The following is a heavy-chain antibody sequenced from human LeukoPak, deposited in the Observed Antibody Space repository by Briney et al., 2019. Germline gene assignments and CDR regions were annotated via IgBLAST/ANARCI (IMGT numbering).Heavy chain of an antibody. CDR3: VRSRVRGVGWFDP. CDR1: GGSISSGGYY. D-gene: IGHD3-10*01. V-gene: IGHV4-31*03. J-gene: IGHJ5*02. CDR2: IYYSGST. Sequence: TSETLSLTCTVSGGSISSGGYYWSWIRQHPGKGLEWIGYIYYSGSTYYNPSLKSRVTISVDTSKNQFSLKLSSVTAADTAVYYCVRSRVRGVGWFDPWGQGTLVTVSS.